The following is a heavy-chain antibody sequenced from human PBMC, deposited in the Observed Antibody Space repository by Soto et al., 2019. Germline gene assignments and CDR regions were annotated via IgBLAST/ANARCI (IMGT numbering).Heavy chain of an antibody. V-gene: IGHV1-18*01. Sequence: ASVKVSCKASGYTFTISGIRFLRQAPGQGLEWMGWISAYNGNTNYAQKLQGRVPLTPDTSPRPSSLELRSLRSDDTAVYYCARDSPTTIFGVVIGYYYGMDVWGQGTTVTVSS. D-gene: IGHD3-3*01. CDR2: ISAYNGNT. J-gene: IGHJ6*02. CDR1: GYTFTISG. CDR3: ARDSPTTIFGVVIGYYYGMDV.